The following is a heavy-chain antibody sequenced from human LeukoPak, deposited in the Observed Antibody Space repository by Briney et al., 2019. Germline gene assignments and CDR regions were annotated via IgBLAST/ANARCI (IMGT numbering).Heavy chain of an antibody. CDR3: ARRQRYYTRDAFDI. J-gene: IGHJ3*02. Sequence: GESLKISCKGSGYSFSSYWIGWVRQMPGKGLEWMGVIYPGDSDTRYSPSFQGQVTISADKSISTAYLQWSSLKASDTAMYYCARRQRYYTRDAFDIWGQGTMVTVSS. D-gene: IGHD3-10*01. V-gene: IGHV5-51*01. CDR2: IYPGDSDT. CDR1: GYSFSSYW.